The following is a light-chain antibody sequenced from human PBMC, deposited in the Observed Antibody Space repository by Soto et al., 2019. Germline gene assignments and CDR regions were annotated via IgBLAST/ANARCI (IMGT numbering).Light chain of an antibody. CDR3: SSYAGSTTYVV. V-gene: IGLV2-23*02. J-gene: IGLJ2*01. CDR2: EVS. Sequence: QSVLTQPASVSGSPGQSITISCTGTSSDVGSYDLVSWYQHHPGKAPKVMIYEVSKRPSGLSNRFSASKSGNTASLTISGLQAEDEDDYYCSSYAGSTTYVVFGGGTKLTVL. CDR1: SSDVGSYDL.